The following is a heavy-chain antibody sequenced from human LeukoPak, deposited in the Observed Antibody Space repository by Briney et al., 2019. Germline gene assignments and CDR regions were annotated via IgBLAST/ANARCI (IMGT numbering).Heavy chain of an antibody. CDR1: GFAFNSYE. Sequence: GGPLRLSCIASGFAFNSYEMTWVRQAPGKGLEWVSSIGSDNKPHYSESVKGRFAISRDNSKNTLFLQLHNLRVEDTALYYCARDLHYYVAMGVWGQGTTVTVSS. D-gene: IGHD3-10*02. CDR2: IGSDNKP. V-gene: IGHV3-23*01. CDR3: ARDLHYYVAMGV. J-gene: IGHJ6*02.